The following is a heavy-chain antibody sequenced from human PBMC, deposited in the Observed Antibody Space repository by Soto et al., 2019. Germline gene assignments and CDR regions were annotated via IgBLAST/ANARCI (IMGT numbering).Heavy chain of an antibody. D-gene: IGHD3-22*01. V-gene: IGHV3-74*01. Sequence: GSLRLSCAASGFTFSTSWMHWVRQAPGKGLVWLSRISSDGSLTVYADSVKGRFTISRDNAKNTLFLQMNSLRDEDTAVYYCARGADYDSSGIRLNWFDPWGQGTLVTVSS. CDR2: ISSDGSLT. J-gene: IGHJ5*02. CDR1: GFTFSTSW. CDR3: ARGADYDSSGIRLNWFDP.